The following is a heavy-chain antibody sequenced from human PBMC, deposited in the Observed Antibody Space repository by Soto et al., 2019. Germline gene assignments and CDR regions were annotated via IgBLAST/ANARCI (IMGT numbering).Heavy chain of an antibody. Sequence: PGGSLRLSCAASGFTFSSYGMHWVRQAPGKGLEWVAVIWYDGSNKYYADSVKGRFTISRDNSKNTLYLQMNSLRAEDTAVYYCARGELSFSFDYWGQGTLVTVSS. D-gene: IGHD3-16*02. CDR1: GFTFSSYG. CDR2: IWYDGSNK. CDR3: ARGELSFSFDY. J-gene: IGHJ4*02. V-gene: IGHV3-33*01.